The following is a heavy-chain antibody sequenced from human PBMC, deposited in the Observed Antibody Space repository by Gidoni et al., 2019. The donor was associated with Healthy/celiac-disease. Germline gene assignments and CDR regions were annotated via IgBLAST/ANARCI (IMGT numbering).Heavy chain of an antibody. CDR3: ARGCSSTSCYIPWCDP. D-gene: IGHD2-2*02. CDR1: GFTVSSNY. CDR2: IYSGGST. V-gene: IGHV3-53*01. J-gene: IGHJ5*02. Sequence: EVQLVESGGGLIQPGGSLSLSCAASGFTVSSNYMSWVRQAPGKGLEWVSVIYSGGSTDYADSVKGRFTISRDKSKNTLYLQMNSLRAEDTAVYYCARGCSSTSCYIPWCDPWGQGTLVTVSS.